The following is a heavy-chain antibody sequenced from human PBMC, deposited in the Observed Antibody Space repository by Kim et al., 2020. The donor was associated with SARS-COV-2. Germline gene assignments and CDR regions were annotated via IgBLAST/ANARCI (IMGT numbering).Heavy chain of an antibody. D-gene: IGHD3-3*01. V-gene: IGHV4-34*01. Sequence: SETLSLTCAVYGGSFSGYYWSWIRQPPGKGLEWIGEINHSGSTNYNPSLKSRVTISVDTSKNQFSLKLSSVTAADTAVYYCARATHYFWGTGGPFDYWGQGTLVTVSS. CDR2: INHSGST. J-gene: IGHJ4*02. CDR3: ARATHYFWGTGGPFDY. CDR1: GGSFSGYY.